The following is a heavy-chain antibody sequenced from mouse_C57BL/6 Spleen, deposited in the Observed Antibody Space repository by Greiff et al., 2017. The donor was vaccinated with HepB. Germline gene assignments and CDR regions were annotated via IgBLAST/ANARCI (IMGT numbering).Heavy chain of an antibody. CDR2: INPNNGGT. V-gene: IGHV1-18*01. CDR1: GYTFTDYN. Sequence: EVQLQQSGPELVKPGASVKIPCKASGYTFTDYNMDWVKQSHGKSLEWIGDINPNNGGTIYNQKFKGKATLTVDKSSSTAYMELRSLTSEDTAVYYCARGGKPYAMDYWGQGTSVTVSS. CDR3: ARGGKPYAMDY. J-gene: IGHJ4*01.